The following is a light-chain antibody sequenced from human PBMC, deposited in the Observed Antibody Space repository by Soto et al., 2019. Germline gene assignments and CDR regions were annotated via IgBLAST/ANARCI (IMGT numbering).Light chain of an antibody. V-gene: IGLV2-11*01. CDR2: DVS. J-gene: IGLJ1*01. CDR3: CSYAGAFIYV. Sequence: QSVLTQPASVSGSPGHSVTISCTGTSSDVGGYSYVSWYQQHPGKAPKLIISDVSQRPSGVPDRFSGSKFGNTASLTISGLQAEDEADYYCCSYAGAFIYVFGSGTKV. CDR1: SSDVGGYSY.